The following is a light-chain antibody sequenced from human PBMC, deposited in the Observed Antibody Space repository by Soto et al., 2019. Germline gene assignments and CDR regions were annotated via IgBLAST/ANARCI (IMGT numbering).Light chain of an antibody. CDR3: QQYGNSPRYT. J-gene: IGKJ2*01. CDR2: GAS. Sequence: EIVLTQSPGTLSLSPGERATLSCRASQSVSSSSLAWYQQKPGQAPRLPIYGASSRATGIPDGFSGSGSGTDFTLTISRLEPEDFAVYYCQQYGNSPRYTFGQGTKVDIK. V-gene: IGKV3-20*01. CDR1: QSVSSSS.